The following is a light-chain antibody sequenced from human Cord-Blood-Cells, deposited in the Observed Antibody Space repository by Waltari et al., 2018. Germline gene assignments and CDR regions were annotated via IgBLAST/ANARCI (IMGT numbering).Light chain of an antibody. CDR3: QQYYSTPC. V-gene: IGKV4-1*01. Sequence: DIVMTQSPDSLAVLLGGRATINCKCSQSVLYRSNNKNYLAWYQQKPGQPPKLLIYWASTRESGVPDRCSGSGSGTDFTLTVSSLQAEDVAVYYCQQYYSTPCFDGGTKVEIK. CDR2: WAS. CDR1: QSVLYRSNNKNY. J-gene: IGKJ4*01.